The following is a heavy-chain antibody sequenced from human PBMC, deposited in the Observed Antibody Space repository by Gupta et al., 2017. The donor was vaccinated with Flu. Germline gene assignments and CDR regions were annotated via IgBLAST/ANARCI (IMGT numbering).Heavy chain of an antibody. V-gene: IGHV1-69-2*01. D-gene: IGHD2-15*01. Sequence: DYYIHWVQQAPGKGLEWMGLVDPEDGETIYAEKFQGRVTITADTSTDTAYMELNSLRSEDTAMYYCATIPPGGSDRDYWGQGTLVTVSS. CDR1: DYY. CDR2: VDPEDGET. J-gene: IGHJ4*02. CDR3: ATIPPGGSDRDY.